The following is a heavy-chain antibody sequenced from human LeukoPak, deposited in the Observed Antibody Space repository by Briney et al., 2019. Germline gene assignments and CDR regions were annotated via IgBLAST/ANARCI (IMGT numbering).Heavy chain of an antibody. V-gene: IGHV3-30*02. CDR1: GFTFSSYG. CDR3: AKDMIGRVPDYFDY. J-gene: IGHJ4*02. Sequence: GGSLRLSCAASGFTFSSYGMHWVRQAPGKGLEWVAVIWYDGSNKYYADSVKGRFTISRDNSKNTLYLEMNSLRAEDTAVYYCAKDMIGRVPDYFDYWGQGTLVTVSS. D-gene: IGHD3-16*01. CDR2: IWYDGSNK.